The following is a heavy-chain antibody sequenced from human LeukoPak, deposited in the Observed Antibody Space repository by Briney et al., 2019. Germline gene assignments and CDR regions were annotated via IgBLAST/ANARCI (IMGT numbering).Heavy chain of an antibody. Sequence: PGGSLRLSCAASGFTFSSYAMSWVRQAPGKGLEWVSAISSSGGSTYYADSVKGRFTISRDNSKNTLYLQMNSLRAEDTAVYYCAKYQGHSTSYYADYWGQGTLVTVSS. V-gene: IGHV3-23*01. CDR3: AKYQGHSTSYYADY. J-gene: IGHJ4*02. D-gene: IGHD2-2*01. CDR2: ISSSGGST. CDR1: GFTFSSYA.